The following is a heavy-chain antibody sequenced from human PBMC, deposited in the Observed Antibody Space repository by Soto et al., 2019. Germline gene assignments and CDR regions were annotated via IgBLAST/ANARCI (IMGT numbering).Heavy chain of an antibody. CDR1: GYSISSGYY. V-gene: IGHV4-38-2*01. CDR3: ARSKTTTGQNIVDLLGPNYFDY. CDR2: IYHSGST. Sequence: SETLSLTCAVSGYSISSGYYWGWIRQPPGKGLEWIGSIYHSGSTYYNPSLKSRVTISVDTSKNQFSLKLSSVTAADTAVYYCARSKTTTGQNIVDLLGPNYFDYWGQGTLVTVS. D-gene: IGHD2-21*01. J-gene: IGHJ4*02.